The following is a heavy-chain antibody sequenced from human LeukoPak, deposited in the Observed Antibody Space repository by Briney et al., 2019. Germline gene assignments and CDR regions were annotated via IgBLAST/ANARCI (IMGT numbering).Heavy chain of an antibody. J-gene: IGHJ4*02. CDR1: GGTFSSYA. Sequence: SVKVSCKASGGTFSSYAISWVRQAPGQGLEWMGVIIPIFGTANYAQKFQGRVTITADESTSTAYMELSSLRSEDTAVYYCARPDPTALRFLEWLLPFDYWGQGTLVTVSS. V-gene: IGHV1-69*13. CDR3: ARPDPTALRFLEWLLPFDY. D-gene: IGHD3-3*01. CDR2: IIPIFGTA.